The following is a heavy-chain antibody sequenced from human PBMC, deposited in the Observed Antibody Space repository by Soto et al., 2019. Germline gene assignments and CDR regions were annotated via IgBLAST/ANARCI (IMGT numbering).Heavy chain of an antibody. Sequence: QVQLVQSGAEVKKPGASVKVSCKASGYTFTSYGISWVRQAPGQGLEWMGWISAYNGNTNYAQKLQGRVTMTTDTSTSTAYMELRSLRSDDMAVYYCASPSRNGDYSGAFDIWGQGTMVTVSS. CDR3: ASPSRNGDYSGAFDI. CDR1: GYTFTSYG. CDR2: ISAYNGNT. V-gene: IGHV1-18*03. D-gene: IGHD4-17*01. J-gene: IGHJ3*02.